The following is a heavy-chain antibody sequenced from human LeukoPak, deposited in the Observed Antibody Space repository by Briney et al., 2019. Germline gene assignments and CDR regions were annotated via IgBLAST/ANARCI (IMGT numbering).Heavy chain of an antibody. D-gene: IGHD3-22*01. V-gene: IGHV3-73*01. CDR2: IRSKANSYAT. CDR3: TRRAGDVYDSSGGVRHDAFDI. J-gene: IGHJ3*02. Sequence: GGSLRLSCAASGFTFSGSAMHWVRQASGKGLEWVGRIRSKANSYATAYAASVKGRFTISRDDSKNTAYLQMNSLKTEDTAVYYCTRRAGDVYDSSGGVRHDAFDICGQGTMVTVSA. CDR1: GFTFSGSA.